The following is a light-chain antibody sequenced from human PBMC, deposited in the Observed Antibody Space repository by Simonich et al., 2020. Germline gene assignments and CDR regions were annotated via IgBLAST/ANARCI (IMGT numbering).Light chain of an antibody. Sequence: DIQLTQSPSFLSASVGDRVTIPCRASQGISSYFAWYQQKTGKAPKLLIYGASTLQSGVPSRFSGSGSGTDFTLTISCLQSEDFATYYCQQYYSYPWTFGQGTKVEIK. CDR3: QQYYSYPWT. J-gene: IGKJ1*01. CDR1: QGISSY. CDR2: GAS. V-gene: IGKV1-9*01.